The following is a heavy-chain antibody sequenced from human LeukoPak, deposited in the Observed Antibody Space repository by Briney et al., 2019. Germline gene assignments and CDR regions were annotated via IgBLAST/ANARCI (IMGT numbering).Heavy chain of an antibody. V-gene: IGHV3-21*01. CDR3: ARAANDYLILNWFDP. D-gene: IGHD4-11*01. J-gene: IGHJ5*02. CDR1: GFSFRTYS. Sequence: GGSLRLSCAAFGFSFRTYSMNWVRQAPGKGLEWVSSISSVSTYIYYADSVKGRFTISRDNSKNSLYLQMNSLRAEDTAVYYCARAANDYLILNWFDPWGQGTLVTVSS. CDR2: ISSVSTYI.